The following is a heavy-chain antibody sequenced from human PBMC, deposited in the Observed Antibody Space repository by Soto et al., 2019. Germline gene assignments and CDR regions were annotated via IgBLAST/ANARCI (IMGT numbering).Heavy chain of an antibody. Sequence: GGSLRLSCAASGFTFSDSAMSWVRQAPGMGLEWVSTISVTGGSAYYADSVKGRFTISRDNSKNALYLQMNSLRAEDTAIFYCVKGMIGYYYFDFWGQGALVTVSS. CDR3: VKGMIGYYYFDF. CDR2: ISVTGGSA. J-gene: IGHJ4*02. CDR1: GFTFSDSA. V-gene: IGHV3-23*01. D-gene: IGHD3-9*01.